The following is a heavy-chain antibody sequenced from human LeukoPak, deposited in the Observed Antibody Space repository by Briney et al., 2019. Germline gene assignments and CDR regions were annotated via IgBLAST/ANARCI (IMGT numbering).Heavy chain of an antibody. CDR1: GGSISSYY. V-gene: IGHV4-59*12. Sequence: SETLSLTCTVSGGSISSYYWSWIRQPPGKGLEWIGYIYYSGSTNYNPSLKSRVTISVDTSKSHFSLNLSSVTAADTAVYYCARAFKRGYSYGYYFDYWGQGTLVTVSS. J-gene: IGHJ4*02. CDR2: IYYSGST. CDR3: ARAFKRGYSYGYYFDY. D-gene: IGHD5-18*01.